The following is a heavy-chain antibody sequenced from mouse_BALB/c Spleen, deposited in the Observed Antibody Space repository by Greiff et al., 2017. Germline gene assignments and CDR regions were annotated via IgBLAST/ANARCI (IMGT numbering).Heavy chain of an antibody. J-gene: IGHJ4*01. CDR3: ARNGYDDLYYAMDY. CDR1: GFSLTSYG. Sequence: VKLQESGPGLVQPSQSLSITCTVSGFSLTSYGVHWVRQSPGKGLEWLGVIWSGGSTDYNAAFISRLSISKDNSKSQVFFKMNSLQANDTAIYYCARNGYDDLYYAMDYWGQGTSVTVSS. V-gene: IGHV2-2*02. CDR2: IWSGGST. D-gene: IGHD2-2*01.